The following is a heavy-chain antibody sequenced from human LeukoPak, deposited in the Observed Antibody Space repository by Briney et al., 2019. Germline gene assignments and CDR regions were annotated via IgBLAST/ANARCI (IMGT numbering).Heavy chain of an antibody. D-gene: IGHD5-24*01. Sequence: ASVKVSCKASGGTFSSYAISWVRQAPEQGLEWMGGIIPIFGTANYAQKFQGRVTITADESTSTAYMELSSLRSEDTAVYYCASSRDGYNSKWFDPWGQGTLVTVSS. CDR3: ASSRDGYNSKWFDP. J-gene: IGHJ5*02. CDR2: IIPIFGTA. CDR1: GGTFSSYA. V-gene: IGHV1-69*01.